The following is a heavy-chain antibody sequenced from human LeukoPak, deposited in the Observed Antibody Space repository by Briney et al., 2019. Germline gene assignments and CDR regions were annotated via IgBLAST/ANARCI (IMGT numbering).Heavy chain of an antibody. V-gene: IGHV1-69*05. CDR1: GGTFSSYA. D-gene: IGHD3-9*01. CDR2: IIPIFGTA. Sequence: ASVKVSCKASGGTFSSYAISWVRQAPGQGLEWMGRIIPIFGTANYAQKFQGRVTITTDESTSTAYMELSSLRSEDTAVYYCARDGDYDILTGEPYYFDYWGQGTLDTVSS. J-gene: IGHJ4*02. CDR3: ARDGDYDILTGEPYYFDY.